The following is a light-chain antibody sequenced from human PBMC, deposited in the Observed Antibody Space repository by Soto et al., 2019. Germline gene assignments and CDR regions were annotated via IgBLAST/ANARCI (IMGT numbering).Light chain of an antibody. CDR1: QSVTSTY. J-gene: IGKJ1*01. V-gene: IGKV3-20*01. CDR2: GAS. CDR3: QRDDSIPPWR. Sequence: EIVLTQSPGTLSLSPGERATLSCRASQSVTSTYLAWYQQKPGQAPRLLIYGASSRATGIPDRFSGGGSGTDFTLTISRLDPEDYAVYFCQRDDSIPPWRFGQGTKVDIK.